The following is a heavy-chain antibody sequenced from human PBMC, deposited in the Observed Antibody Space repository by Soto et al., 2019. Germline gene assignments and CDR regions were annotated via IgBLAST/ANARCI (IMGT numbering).Heavy chain of an antibody. CDR3: ARGALYYDILTGYYSDPYYFDY. Sequence: SETLSLTCTVSGVSISSYYWSWIRQPPGKGPEWIGYIYYSGSTNYNPSLKSRVTISVDTSKNQFSLKLSSVTAADTAVYYCARGALYYDILTGYYSDPYYFDYWGQGTLVTVS. D-gene: IGHD3-9*01. CDR1: GVSISSYY. V-gene: IGHV4-59*01. CDR2: IYYSGST. J-gene: IGHJ4*02.